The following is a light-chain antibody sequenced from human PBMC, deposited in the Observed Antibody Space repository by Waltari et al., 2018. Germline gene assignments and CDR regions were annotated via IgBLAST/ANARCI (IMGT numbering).Light chain of an antibody. Sequence: DIQMTQSPSTLPASVGGSVTLSCRASQRISSYLNWYQQEPGKAPRLLIYGATSVQSAVPSRFSGSGSGTDFTLTISSLQPEDFATYYGQQTYKTPRTFGQGTKVDI. V-gene: IGKV1-39*01. CDR2: GAT. J-gene: IGKJ1*01. CDR3: QQTYKTPRT. CDR1: QRISSY.